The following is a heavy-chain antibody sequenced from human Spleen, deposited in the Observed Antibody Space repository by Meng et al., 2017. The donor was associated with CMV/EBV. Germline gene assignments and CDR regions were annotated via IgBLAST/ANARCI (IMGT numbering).Heavy chain of an antibody. CDR1: GFPFSSYA. D-gene: IGHD3-3*01. V-gene: IGHV3-23*03. Sequence: GESLKISCAASGFPFSSYAMTWVRQAPRKGLEWVSVIYSGGFSTDYADSVNGRFTISRDNSKNTLYLQIDSLRAADTAVYYCARADFWSGSHPYFHHWGQGALVTVSS. J-gene: IGHJ4*02. CDR3: ARADFWSGSHPYFHH. CDR2: IYSGGFST.